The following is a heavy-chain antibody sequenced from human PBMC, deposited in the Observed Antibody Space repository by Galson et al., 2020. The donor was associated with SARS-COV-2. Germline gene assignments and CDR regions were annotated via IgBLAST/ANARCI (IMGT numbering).Heavy chain of an antibody. D-gene: IGHD6-13*01. V-gene: IGHV4-31*11. Sequence: SETLSLTCAVSGGSISSGGYYWSWIRQHPGKGLEWIGYIYYSGSTYSNPSLKSRVTISVDTSKNQFSLKLSSVTAADTAVYYCARDLGGSSSEGVYNWFDPWGQGTLVTVSS. CDR3: ARDLGGSSSEGVYNWFDP. CDR1: GGSISSGGYY. CDR2: IYYSGST. J-gene: IGHJ5*02.